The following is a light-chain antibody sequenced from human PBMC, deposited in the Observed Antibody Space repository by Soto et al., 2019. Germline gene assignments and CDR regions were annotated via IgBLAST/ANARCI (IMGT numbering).Light chain of an antibody. V-gene: IGKV3-15*01. CDR1: QSVSSN. Sequence: EIVMTQSPATLSVSPGERATLSCRASQSVSSNLAWYQQKPGQAPRLLIYGASTRATGIPARFSGSGSGTEFTLTISSLQSEDSAVYYCQQYNNWRWTFGQGTKVDI. CDR3: QQYNNWRWT. J-gene: IGKJ1*01. CDR2: GAS.